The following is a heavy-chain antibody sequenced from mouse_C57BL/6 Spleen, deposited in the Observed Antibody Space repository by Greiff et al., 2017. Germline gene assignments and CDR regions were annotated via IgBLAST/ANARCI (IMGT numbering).Heavy chain of an antibody. CDR1: GYTFTDYY. V-gene: IGHV1-76*01. CDR2: IYPGSGNS. J-gene: IGHJ4*01. CDR3: AREEGGNWDGYAMDY. D-gene: IGHD4-1*02. Sequence: QVKLQQSGAELVRPGASVKLSCQASGYTFTDYYINWVKQRPGQGLEWIARIYPGSGNSSYNEKFKGKATLTAEKSSSTAYMQLSSLTSEDSAVYFCAREEGGNWDGYAMDYWGQGTSVTVSS.